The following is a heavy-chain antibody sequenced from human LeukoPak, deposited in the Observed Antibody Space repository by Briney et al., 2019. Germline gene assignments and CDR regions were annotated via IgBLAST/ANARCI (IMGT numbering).Heavy chain of an antibody. CDR3: ARANWQVVKLYYYMDV. CDR2: INHSGST. Sequence: SETLSLTCAVYGGSFSGYYWSWIRQPPGKGLEWIGEINHSGSTNYNPSLKSRVTISVDTSKNQFSLKLSSVTAADTAVYYCARANWQVVKLYYYMDVWGKGTRSPSP. CDR1: GGSFSGYY. V-gene: IGHV4-34*01. J-gene: IGHJ6*03. D-gene: IGHD3-22*01.